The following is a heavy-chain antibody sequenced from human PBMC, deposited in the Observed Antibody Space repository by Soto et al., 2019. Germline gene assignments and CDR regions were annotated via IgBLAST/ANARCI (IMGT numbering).Heavy chain of an antibody. CDR2: ISYDGSNK. D-gene: IGHD3-10*01. V-gene: IGHV3-30-3*01. CDR3: ARDMVRGVIIAPLGY. CDR1: GFTFSSYA. J-gene: IGHJ4*02. Sequence: GGSLRLSCAASGFTFSSYAMHWVRQAPGKGLEWVAVISYDGSNKYYADSVKGRFTISRDNSKNTLYLQMNSLRAEDTAVYYCARDMVRGVIIAPLGYWGQGTLVTVSS.